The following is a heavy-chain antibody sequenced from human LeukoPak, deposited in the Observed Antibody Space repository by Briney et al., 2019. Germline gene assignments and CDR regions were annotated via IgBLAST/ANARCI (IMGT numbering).Heavy chain of an antibody. CDR1: GYTFTSYD. J-gene: IGHJ5*02. CDR3: ARAPKTIASATNLEYPFDP. D-gene: IGHD6-13*01. CDR2: MNPNSGNT. V-gene: IGHV1-8*01. Sequence: GASVKVSCKASGYTFTSYDINWVRQATGQGLEWMGWMNPNSGNTGYTQKFQGRVTMTRDTSISTAYMELSSLRSEDTAVYYCARAPKTIASATNLEYPFDPWGQGTLVTVSS.